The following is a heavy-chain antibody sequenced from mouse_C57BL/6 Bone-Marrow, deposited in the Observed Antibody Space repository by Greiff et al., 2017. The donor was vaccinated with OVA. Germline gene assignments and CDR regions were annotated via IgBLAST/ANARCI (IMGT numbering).Heavy chain of an antibody. D-gene: IGHD1-1*01. J-gene: IGHJ4*01. CDR1: EYEFPSHD. Sequence: EVKLVESGGGLVQPGESLKLSCESNEYEFPSHDMSWVRKTPEKRLELVAAINSDGGSTYYPDTMERRFIISRDNTKKTLYLQMSRLRSEDTALYYCARHLYYYGSSYGAMDDWGQGTSVTVSS. V-gene: IGHV5-2*03. CDR2: INSDGGST. CDR3: ARHLYYYGSSYGAMDD.